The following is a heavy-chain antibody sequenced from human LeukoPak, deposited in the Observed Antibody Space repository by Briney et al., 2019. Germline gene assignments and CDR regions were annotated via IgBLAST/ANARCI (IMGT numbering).Heavy chain of an antibody. D-gene: IGHD1-26*01. J-gene: IGHJ4*02. CDR2: INHSGST. CDR1: GGYFGGYY. CDR3: ASLYSGSYYALDY. V-gene: IGHV4-34*01. Sequence: SETLSLTCAVYGGYFGGYYWSWIRQPPGKGLEWIGEINHSGSTNYNPSLKSRITISVDTSKNQFSLKLSSVTAADTAVYYCASLYSGSYYALDYWGQGTLVTVSS.